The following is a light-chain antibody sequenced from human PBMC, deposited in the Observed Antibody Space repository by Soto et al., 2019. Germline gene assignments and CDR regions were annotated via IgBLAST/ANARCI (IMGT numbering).Light chain of an antibody. V-gene: IGLV2-23*02. J-gene: IGLJ2*01. CDR1: SSDVGSYNL. Sequence: QSALTQPASVSGSPGQSITISCTGTSSDVGSYNLVSWYQLHPGKAPKLMIYEVNKRPSGVSNRFSGSKSGNTASLTISGLQAEDEADYYCCSYAGSVIFGGGTKLTVL. CDR2: EVN. CDR3: CSYAGSVI.